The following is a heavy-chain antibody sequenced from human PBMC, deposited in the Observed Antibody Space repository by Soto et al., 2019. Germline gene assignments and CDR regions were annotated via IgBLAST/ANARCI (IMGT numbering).Heavy chain of an antibody. CDR1: GFTFSSSW. V-gene: IGHV3-74*01. J-gene: IGHJ4*02. CDR3: ARGDGDRYDGNGYLGRH. D-gene: IGHD3-22*01. CDR2: ITSDGSGT. Sequence: EVQLVESGVGVVQPGESLTLSCAASGFTFSSSWMHWVRQAPGKWLVRVSRITSDGSGTYYADSVRGRLPFSRDKARNTLDLQMNSLRVEDTAVYFCARGDGDRYDGNGYLGRHWGQGTLGTVSS.